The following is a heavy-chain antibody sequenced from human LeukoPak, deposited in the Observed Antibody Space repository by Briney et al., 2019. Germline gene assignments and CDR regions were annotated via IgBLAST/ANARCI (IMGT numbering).Heavy chain of an antibody. CDR1: GGSFSGYY. CDR3: ARGRFLYY. J-gene: IGHJ4*02. Sequence: SETLSLTCAVYGGSFSGYYWSWIRQPPGKGLEWIGEINHSGSTNYNPSLKSRVTISVDTSRNQFSLKLSSVTAADTAAYYCARGRFLYYWGQGTLVTVSS. CDR2: INHSGST. D-gene: IGHD3-3*01. V-gene: IGHV4-34*01.